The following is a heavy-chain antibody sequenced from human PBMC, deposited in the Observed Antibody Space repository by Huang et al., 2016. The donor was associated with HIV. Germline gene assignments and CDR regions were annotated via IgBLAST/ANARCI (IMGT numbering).Heavy chain of an antibody. CDR1: GFTFGNYG. CDR2: IRRKDYSETT. J-gene: IGHJ4*02. D-gene: IGHD3-22*01. Sequence: EVQFVESGGGLVKPGRSLRLSCTASGFTFGNYGMRWFRQAQGKGMEWGAFIRRKDYSETTEYAASVKGRFTISRDDSKSIAYLQMNSLKPEDTAVYYCTRDSVYPNYYDGSGFYFDYWGQGTLVTVSS. V-gene: IGHV3-49*05. CDR3: TRDSVYPNYYDGSGFYFDY.